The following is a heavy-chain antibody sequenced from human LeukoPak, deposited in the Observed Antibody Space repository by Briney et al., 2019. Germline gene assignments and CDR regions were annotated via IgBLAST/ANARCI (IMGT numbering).Heavy chain of an antibody. V-gene: IGHV4-59*01. CDR1: GGSISSYY. J-gene: IGHJ4*02. CDR3: ARDACSGGSCYPYFDY. CDR2: IYYSGST. D-gene: IGHD2-15*01. Sequence: SETLSLTCTVSGGSISSYYWSWIRQPPGKGLEWIGYIYYSGSTNYNPSLKSRVTISVDTSKNQFSLRLSSVTAADTAVYYCARDACSGGSCYPYFDYWGQGTLVTVSS.